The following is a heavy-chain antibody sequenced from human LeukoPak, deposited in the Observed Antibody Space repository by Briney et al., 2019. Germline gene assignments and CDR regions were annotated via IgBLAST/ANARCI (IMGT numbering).Heavy chain of an antibody. CDR1: GFTFSSYA. CDR2: ISYDGSNK. J-gene: IGHJ4*02. CDR3: AKDSFYSSGWYFRLDYLDY. Sequence: GGSLRLSCAASGFTFSSYAMSWVRQAPGKGLEWVAVISYDGSNKYYADSVKGRFTISRDDSKNTLYLQMNSLRAEDTAVYYCAKDSFYSSGWYFRLDYLDYWGQGTLVTVSS. V-gene: IGHV3-30*18. D-gene: IGHD6-19*01.